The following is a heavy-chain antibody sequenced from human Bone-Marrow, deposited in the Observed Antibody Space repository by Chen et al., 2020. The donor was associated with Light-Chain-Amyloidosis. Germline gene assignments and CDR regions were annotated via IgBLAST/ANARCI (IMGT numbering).Heavy chain of an antibody. V-gene: IGHV3-64*02. D-gene: IGHD2-8*01. J-gene: IGHJ4*02. CDR1: GFTFSNYA. Sequence: EVQLVESGEGLDQPGGSLRLSCAASGFTFSNYAMQWVRQAPGKGLEYVSAISSNGGNTYYADSVKGRFAISRDNSKNTLYLQMGSLRAEDMAVYYCARLMLYQTWGPVEHWGRGVLVTVSS. CDR2: ISSNGGNT. CDR3: ARLMLYQTWGPVEH.